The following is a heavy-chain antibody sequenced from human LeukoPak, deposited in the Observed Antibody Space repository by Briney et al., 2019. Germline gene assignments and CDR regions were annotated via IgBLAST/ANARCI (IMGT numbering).Heavy chain of an antibody. CDR2: IYYSGST. J-gene: IGHJ4*02. D-gene: IGHD6-25*01. V-gene: IGHV4-61*01. Sequence: SETLSLTCTVSGGSISSSSYYWTWIRQPPGKGLEWIGYIYYSGSTNYNPSLKSRVTISVDTSKNQFSLKLSSVTAADTAVYYCARTGRGSGFDYWGQGTLVTVSS. CDR3: ARTGRGSGFDY. CDR1: GGSISSSSYY.